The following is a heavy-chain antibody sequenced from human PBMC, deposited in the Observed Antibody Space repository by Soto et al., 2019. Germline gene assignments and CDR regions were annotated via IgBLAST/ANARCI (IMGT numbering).Heavy chain of an antibody. D-gene: IGHD2-2*01. V-gene: IGHV3-15*01. J-gene: IGHJ5*02. CDR1: GFTFSNAW. CDR3: TTDPDCSSTSCYDGWFDP. CDR2: IKSKTDGGTT. Sequence: GGSLRLSCAASGFTFSNAWMSWVRQAPGKGLEWVGRIKSKTDGGTTDYAAPVKGRFTISRDDSKNTLYLQMNSLKTEDTAVYYCTTDPDCSSTSCYDGWFDPWGQGTLVTVSS.